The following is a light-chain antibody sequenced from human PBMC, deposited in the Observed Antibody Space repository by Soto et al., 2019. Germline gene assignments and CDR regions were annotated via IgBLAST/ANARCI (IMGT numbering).Light chain of an antibody. CDR2: DDS. V-gene: IGLV3-21*02. J-gene: IGLJ3*02. CDR1: NIGSKS. Sequence: SYELAQAPSVSVAPGQTARITCGGDNIGSKSVHWYQQKPGQAPVLVIYDDSDRPSGIPERFSGSNSGTTATLTISRVEAGDEAEFYCQVSDPGLDHRGVFGGGTQLTVL. CDR3: QVSDPGLDHRGV.